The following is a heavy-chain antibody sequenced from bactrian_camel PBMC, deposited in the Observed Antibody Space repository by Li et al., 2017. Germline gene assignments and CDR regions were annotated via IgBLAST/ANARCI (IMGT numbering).Heavy chain of an antibody. CDR1: GNSWSRYYC. CDR3: ATDHDLTAIMGLGLLNLLY. Sequence: HVQLVESGGGSVQAGGSLTLSCAASGNSWSRYYCMGWFRQAPGKERELVAGIDLVSSTTYADSVKGRFTISKDNAKSTVYLQMNNLQFEDTALYYCATDHDLTAIMGLGLLNLLYWGQGTQVTVS. D-gene: IGHD3*01. CDR2: IDLVSST. V-gene: IGHV3S53*01. J-gene: IGHJ4*01.